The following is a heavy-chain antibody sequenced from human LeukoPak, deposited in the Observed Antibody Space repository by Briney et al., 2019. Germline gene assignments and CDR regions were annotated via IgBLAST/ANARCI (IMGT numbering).Heavy chain of an antibody. CDR1: GFTFSSFW. J-gene: IGHJ4*02. Sequence: AGGSLRLSCAGYGFTFSSFWMNWVRQAPGKGLEWVANINQDGSEIYYADSVKGRFTLSRDNAVNSVYLQMSDPRAEETAVYYCATLNWGNLDYWGLGTLVTVSS. CDR2: INQDGSEI. CDR3: ATLNWGNLDY. V-gene: IGHV3-7*01. D-gene: IGHD7-27*01.